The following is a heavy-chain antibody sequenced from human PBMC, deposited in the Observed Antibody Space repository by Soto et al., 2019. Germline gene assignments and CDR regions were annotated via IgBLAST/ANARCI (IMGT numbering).Heavy chain of an antibody. CDR2: ISSSSSTM. D-gene: IGHD6-13*01. Sequence: GGSLRLSCAASGFTFSSYSMNWVRQAPGKGLEWVSYISSSSSTMYYADSVKGRFTISRDNAKNSLYLQMNSLRDEDTAVYYCARDPYSSSWFNSDYWGQGTLVTVLL. CDR1: GFTFSSYS. V-gene: IGHV3-48*02. CDR3: ARDPYSSSWFNSDY. J-gene: IGHJ4*02.